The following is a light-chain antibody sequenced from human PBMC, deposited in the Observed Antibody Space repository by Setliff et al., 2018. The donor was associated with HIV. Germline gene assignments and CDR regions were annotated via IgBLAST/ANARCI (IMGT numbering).Light chain of an antibody. CDR2: DVS. V-gene: IGLV2-14*03. CDR1: SSDVGTYNF. J-gene: IGLJ1*01. CDR3: SSYKSIPLYV. Sequence: QSVLAQPASVSGSPGQSITISCTGISSDVGTYNFVSWYQQHPGKAPKLMIYDVSNRPSGVSTRFSGSKSGNTASLTISGLQAEDEADYYCSSYKSIPLYVFGTGTKVTVL.